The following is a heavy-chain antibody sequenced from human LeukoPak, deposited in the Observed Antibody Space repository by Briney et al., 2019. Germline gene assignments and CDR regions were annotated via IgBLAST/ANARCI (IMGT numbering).Heavy chain of an antibody. J-gene: IGHJ5*02. CDR2: INPSSGGA. D-gene: IGHD1-1*01. CDR1: GYTFTGYF. Sequence: ASVKVSCKASGYTFTGYFMNWVRQAPGQGLEWMGWINPSSGGANYAQKFQGRVTMTRDTSISTAYMELSSLTSDDTAVYYCARGSSERDWFDLWGQGTLVTVSS. CDR3: ARGSSERDWFDL. V-gene: IGHV1-2*02.